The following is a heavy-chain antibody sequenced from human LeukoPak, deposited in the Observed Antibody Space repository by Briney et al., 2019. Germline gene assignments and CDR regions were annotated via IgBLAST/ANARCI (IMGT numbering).Heavy chain of an antibody. CDR3: ARGHYGLDV. V-gene: IGHV3-7*01. CDR1: GFTFGDWW. Sequence: GGSPRLSCLASGFTFGDWWMSWVRQAPAKGMEWVSYISPGGSDRYYVDSVKGRFTVSRDNAKNSVYMEINSLRVEDTAVYYCARGHYGLDVWGQGTTVTVSS. J-gene: IGHJ6*02. CDR2: ISPGGSDR.